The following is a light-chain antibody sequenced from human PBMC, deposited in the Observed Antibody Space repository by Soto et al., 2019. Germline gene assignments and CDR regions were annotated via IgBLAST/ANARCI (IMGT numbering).Light chain of an antibody. CDR3: EKYDSAPWT. Sequence: IQMTQSPSSLSASVGDRVIITCRASQGIGNSLAWYQQKAGRVPKLLMHSASTLLSGVPSRFSGSGSGTDNTLTISSLQPVDVATYYCEKYDSAPWTLGQGTKVEIK. CDR2: SAS. J-gene: IGKJ1*01. V-gene: IGKV1-27*01. CDR1: QGIGNS.